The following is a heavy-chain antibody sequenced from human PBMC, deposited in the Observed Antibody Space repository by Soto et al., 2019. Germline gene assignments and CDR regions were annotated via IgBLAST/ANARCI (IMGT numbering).Heavy chain of an antibody. V-gene: IGHV3-30*18. CDR2: ISYDGSNK. D-gene: IGHD3-10*01. CDR1: GFTFSSYG. J-gene: IGHJ6*03. CDR3: AKGGGTMVRGVISYCYYMAV. Sequence: GGSLRLSCAASGFTFSSYGMHGVRQAPGKGLEWVAVISYDGSNKYYADSVKGRFTISRDNSKNTLYLQMNSLRAEDTAVYYCAKGGGTMVRGVISYCYYMAVWGKGTTVTVSS.